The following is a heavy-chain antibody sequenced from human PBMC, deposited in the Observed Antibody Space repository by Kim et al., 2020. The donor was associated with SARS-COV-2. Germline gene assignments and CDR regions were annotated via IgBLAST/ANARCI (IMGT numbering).Heavy chain of an antibody. CDR2: ISSSGSYV. CDR1: GFTFSNYN. Sequence: GGSLRPSCAASGFTFSNYNMNWVRQAPGKGLEWVSFISSSGSYVYYADSVKGRFTISRDNAKNSLYLQMNSLRAEDTAVYYCATEDWESRYFDLWGRGTLVTVSS. D-gene: IGHD3-9*01. V-gene: IGHV3-21*01. CDR3: ATEDWESRYFDL. J-gene: IGHJ2*01.